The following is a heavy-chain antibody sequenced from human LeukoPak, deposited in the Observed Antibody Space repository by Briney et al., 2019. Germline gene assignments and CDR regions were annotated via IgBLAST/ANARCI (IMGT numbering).Heavy chain of an antibody. J-gene: IGHJ4*02. CDR1: GYTFTSYY. CDR3: ARERGGHYYDY. V-gene: IGHV1-46*01. Sequence: ASVKVSCKTSGYTFTSYYMHWVRQAPGQGLEWMGIINPSGGSTSYAQKFQGRVTMTRDTSTSTDYMELSSLRSEDTAVYYCARERGGHYYDYWGQGTLVTVSS. D-gene: IGHD3-16*01. CDR2: INPSGGST.